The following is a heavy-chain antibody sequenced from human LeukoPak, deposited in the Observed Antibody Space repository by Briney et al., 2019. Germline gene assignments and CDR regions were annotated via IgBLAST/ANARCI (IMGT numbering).Heavy chain of an antibody. Sequence: PSETLSLTCTVSGGSISSYYWSWIRQPPGKGLEWIGYIYYSGSTNYNPSLKSRVTTSVDTSKNQFSLKLSSVTAADTAVYYCAGNDYYDSSGHTKLGYWGQGTLVTVSS. D-gene: IGHD3-22*01. CDR3: AGNDYYDSSGHTKLGY. V-gene: IGHV4-59*01. J-gene: IGHJ4*02. CDR1: GGSISSYY. CDR2: IYYSGST.